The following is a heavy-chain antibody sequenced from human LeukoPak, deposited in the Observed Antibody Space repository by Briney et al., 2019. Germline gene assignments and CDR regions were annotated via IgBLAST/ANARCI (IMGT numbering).Heavy chain of an antibody. CDR2: ISWNSGSI. J-gene: IGHJ6*03. V-gene: IGHV3-9*01. D-gene: IGHD3-9*01. Sequence: GGSLRLSCAASGFTFDDYAMHWVRQAPGKGLEWVSGISWNSGSIGYADSVKGRFTISRDNAKNSLYLQMNSLRAEDTAVFYCARDLYDILTGPYYYYMDVWGKGTTVTVSS. CDR3: ARDLYDILTGPYYYYMDV. CDR1: GFTFDDYA.